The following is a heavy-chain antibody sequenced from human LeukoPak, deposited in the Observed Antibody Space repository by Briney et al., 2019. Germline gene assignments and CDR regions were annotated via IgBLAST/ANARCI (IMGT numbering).Heavy chain of an antibody. CDR1: GYSFNNYW. Sequence: GESLKISCKGSGYSFNNYWIAWVRQMPGKGLEWMGMIYPGDSDTRYSPSFQGQVTISADKSISTAYLEWSSLKASDTAMYYCARRGTSNSYYVMDVWGQGTTVTVSS. V-gene: IGHV5-51*01. CDR3: ARRGTSNSYYVMDV. D-gene: IGHD1-1*01. CDR2: IYPGDSDT. J-gene: IGHJ6*02.